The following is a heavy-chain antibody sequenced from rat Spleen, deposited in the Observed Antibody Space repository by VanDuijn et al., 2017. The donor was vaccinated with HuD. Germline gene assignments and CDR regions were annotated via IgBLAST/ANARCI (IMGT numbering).Heavy chain of an antibody. J-gene: IGHJ3*01. CDR2: IWINGNT. Sequence: QVQVKESGPGLVQPSQTLSLTCTVSGFSLNSYNVHWVRQPTGKGLEWMGLIWINGNTDYNSTLRSRLSISRDTSKNQIFLEMNSLQAEDVATYYCAREGNSGVMDVWGQGTLVTVSS. CDR1: GFSLNSYN. V-gene: IGHV2-30*01. D-gene: IGHD1-10*01. CDR3: AREGNSGVMDV.